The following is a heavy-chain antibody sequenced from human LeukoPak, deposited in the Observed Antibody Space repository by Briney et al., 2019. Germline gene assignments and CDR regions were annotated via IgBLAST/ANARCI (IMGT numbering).Heavy chain of an antibody. CDR1: GGSISSYY. D-gene: IGHD3-10*01. Sequence: SETLSLTCTVSGGSISSYYWSWIRQPPGKGLEWIGYIYYSGSTNYNPSLKSRVTISVDTSKNQFSLKLSSVTAADTAVYYCARDFGLTMVRGVMDVWGQGTLVTVSS. J-gene: IGHJ4*02. CDR2: IYYSGST. V-gene: IGHV4-59*01. CDR3: ARDFGLTMVRGVMDV.